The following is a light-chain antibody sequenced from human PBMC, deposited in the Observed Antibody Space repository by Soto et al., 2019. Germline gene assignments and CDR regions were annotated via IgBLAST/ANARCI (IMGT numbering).Light chain of an antibody. CDR2: EVT. J-gene: IGLJ1*01. Sequence: QSALTQPASVSGSPGQSITISCTGTSSDVGGYNYVSWYQQHPGKAPKIIIYEVTIRPSGVSNRFSGSKSGNTASLTISGLQAEDDADYYCSSFTSRFTFNYIFGTGTKLTVL. CDR1: SSDVGGYNY. CDR3: SSFTSRFTFNYI. V-gene: IGLV2-14*01.